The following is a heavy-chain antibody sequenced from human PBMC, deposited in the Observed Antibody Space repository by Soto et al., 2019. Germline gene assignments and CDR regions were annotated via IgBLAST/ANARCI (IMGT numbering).Heavy chain of an antibody. CDR3: ARESDWLDY. CDR2: IYSSGST. J-gene: IGHJ4*02. V-gene: IGHV4-30-4*01. Sequence: SEPLSLTSTASGGSISSGDYSWSWIRQPPGKGLEWIGYIYSSGSTYYNPSLKSRVTISVDTSKHQFSLKLSSVTAADTAVYDCARESDWLDYWGQGTLVTVSS. D-gene: IGHD2-21*01. CDR1: GGSISSGDYS.